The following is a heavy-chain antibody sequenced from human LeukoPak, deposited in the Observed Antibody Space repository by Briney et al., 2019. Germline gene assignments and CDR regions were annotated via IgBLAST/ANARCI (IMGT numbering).Heavy chain of an antibody. Sequence: GGSLRLSCAASGFTVSSNYMSCVRQAPGKGLEWVSVIYSGGSTYYADSVKGRFTISRDNSKNTLYLQMNSLRAEDTAVYYCARGNSYLENWFDPWGQGTLVTVSS. CDR3: ARGNSYLENWFDP. J-gene: IGHJ5*02. CDR2: IYSGGST. V-gene: IGHV3-53*01. D-gene: IGHD2/OR15-2a*01. CDR1: GFTVSSNY.